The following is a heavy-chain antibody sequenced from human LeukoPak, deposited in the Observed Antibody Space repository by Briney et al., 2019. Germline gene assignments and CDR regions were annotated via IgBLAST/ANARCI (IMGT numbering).Heavy chain of an antibody. V-gene: IGHV6-1*01. D-gene: IGHD3-9*01. J-gene: IGHJ6*02. CDR2: TYYRSEWYN. CDR3: AKTENDWSYGMDV. Sequence: SQTLSLTCAISGDSVSNNSTTWNWIRQSPSRGLEWLGRTYYRSEWYNDYAVSVKSRITINPDTSKNQFSLQLNSVTPEDTAVYYCAKTENDWSYGMDVWGQGTTVTVSS. CDR1: GDSVSNNSTT.